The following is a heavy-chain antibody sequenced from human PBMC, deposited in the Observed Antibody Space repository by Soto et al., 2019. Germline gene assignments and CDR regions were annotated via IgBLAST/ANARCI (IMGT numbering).Heavy chain of an antibody. D-gene: IGHD2-8*01. CDR2: ISGDNGKR. CDR3: ARGWGKYSGVNDY. J-gene: IGHJ4*02. Sequence: QLVQSGAEVKRPGASVKVSCKASGYTFNTFGISWVRQAPGQGPEWMGCISGDNGKRDYSRKLQGRITLTTDPFTETSNMELRSLTSDDTAVYYCARGWGKYSGVNDYWGQGTLVTVSS. CDR1: GYTFNTFG. V-gene: IGHV1-18*01.